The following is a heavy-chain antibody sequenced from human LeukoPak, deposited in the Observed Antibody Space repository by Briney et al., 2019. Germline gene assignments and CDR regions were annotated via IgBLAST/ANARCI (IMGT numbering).Heavy chain of an antibody. J-gene: IGHJ4*02. CDR2: ISSGSSSI. D-gene: IGHD3-10*01. CDR1: GFIFRSYS. CDR3: ARAPGYYYGSGSSFYY. V-gene: IGHV3-48*01. Sequence: GGSLRLSCAASGFIFRSYSMNWVRQAPGKGLEWLSYISSGSSSIYYADSVKGRFTISRDNAKNSLYLQMDSLRAEDTAVYYCARAPGYYYGSGSSFYYWGQGTLVTVSS.